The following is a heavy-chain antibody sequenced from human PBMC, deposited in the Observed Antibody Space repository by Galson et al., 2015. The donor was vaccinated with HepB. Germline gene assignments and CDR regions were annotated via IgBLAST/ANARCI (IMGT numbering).Heavy chain of an antibody. Sequence: SLRLSCAASGFTFSSYGMHWVRQAPGKGLEWVATLHYDGSNEYYADSVKGRFTISRDNSNNTLYLRMNSLRAEDTAVYYCARKGVVVAGDYWGQGTLVTVSS. V-gene: IGHV3-33*01. CDR2: LHYDGSNE. CDR3: ARKGVVVAGDY. CDR1: GFTFSSYG. D-gene: IGHD2-2*01. J-gene: IGHJ4*02.